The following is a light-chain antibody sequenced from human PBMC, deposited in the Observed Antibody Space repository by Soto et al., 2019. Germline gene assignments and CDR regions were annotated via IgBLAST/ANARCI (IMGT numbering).Light chain of an antibody. V-gene: IGKV1-5*01. J-gene: IGKJ4*01. CDR3: QQYNSYSELT. CDR2: DAS. Sequence: DIQMTQSPSTLSASVGDRVTITCRASQSMSSWLAWYQQKPGKAPKLLIYDASSLESGVPSRFSGSGSGTEFTLTISSLQPDDFATYYCQQYNSYSELTFGGGTKVEIK. CDR1: QSMSSW.